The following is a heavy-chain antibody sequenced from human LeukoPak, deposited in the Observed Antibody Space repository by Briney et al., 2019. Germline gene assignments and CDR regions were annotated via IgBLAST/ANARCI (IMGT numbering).Heavy chain of an antibody. CDR2: IYTSGST. D-gene: IGHD3-10*01. V-gene: IGHV4-4*07. CDR1: GGPITTYY. J-gene: IGHJ4*02. CDR3: ASSFMVRGVIIDDY. Sequence: PSETLSLTCTVSGGPITTYYLSWIRQPAGKGLEWIGRIYTSGSTNYNPSLKSRVTISVDTSKNQFSLKLSSVTAADTAVYYCASSFMVRGVIIDDYWGQGTLVTVSS.